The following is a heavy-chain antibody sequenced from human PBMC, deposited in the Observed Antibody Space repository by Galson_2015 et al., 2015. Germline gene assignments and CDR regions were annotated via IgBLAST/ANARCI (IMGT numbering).Heavy chain of an antibody. D-gene: IGHD2-21*01. V-gene: IGHV1-46*01. CDR1: GYTLTSYY. CDR2: INPNSGST. CDR3: ARVVSRMGPYYYYYMDV. J-gene: IGHJ6*03. Sequence: SVKVSCKASGYTLTSYYIHWVRQAPGQGLEWMGIINPNSGSTTYPQKFQGRVTMTRDTSTSTVYMELSSLRSEDTAVYYCARVVSRMGPYYYYYMDVWGKGTTVTVSS.